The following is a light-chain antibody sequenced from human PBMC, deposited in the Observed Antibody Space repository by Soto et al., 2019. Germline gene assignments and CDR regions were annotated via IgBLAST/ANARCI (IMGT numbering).Light chain of an antibody. CDR2: GAS. Sequence: EIVLTQSPGTLSLPPGERATLSCRASETVAGSYLAWYQQKPGQAPRPLIHGASTRATGIADRFSGSGSGTDFTLTISSLQSEDFAVYYCQQYGSSPRTFGQGTKVDIK. V-gene: IGKV3-20*01. J-gene: IGKJ1*01. CDR3: QQYGSSPRT. CDR1: ETVAGSY.